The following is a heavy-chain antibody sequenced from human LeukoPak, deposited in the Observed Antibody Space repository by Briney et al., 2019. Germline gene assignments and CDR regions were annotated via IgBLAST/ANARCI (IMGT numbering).Heavy chain of an antibody. CDR3: ASLTGTNWFDP. D-gene: IGHD1-7*01. CDR1: GGSISNYY. J-gene: IGHJ5*02. V-gene: IGHV4-59*01. Sequence: SETLSLTCTVSGGSISNYYWSWIRQPPGKGLEWIGYIYYSGSTNYNPSLKSRVTISVDTSKNQFSLKLSSVTAADTAVYYCASLTGTNWFDPWGQGTLVTVSS. CDR2: IYYSGST.